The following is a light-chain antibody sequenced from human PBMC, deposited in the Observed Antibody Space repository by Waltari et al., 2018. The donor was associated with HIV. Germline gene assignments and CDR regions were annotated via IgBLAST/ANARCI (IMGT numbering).Light chain of an antibody. J-gene: IGLJ2*01. CDR2: GRN. CDR1: SRRSDY. CDR3: HSRDSSGYHVV. V-gene: IGLV3-19*01. Sequence: SSELTQDPSVSVAVGQTVRIKCQGDSRRSDYAGWDQQKPGQAPVVVFFGRNNRPSGTPDRFSGSPSGNTASLTITGAQAEDEAAYDCHSRDSSGYHVVFGGGPKVTVL.